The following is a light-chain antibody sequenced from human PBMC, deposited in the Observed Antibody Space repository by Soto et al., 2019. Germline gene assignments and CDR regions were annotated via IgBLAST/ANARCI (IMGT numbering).Light chain of an antibody. Sequence: QSVLTQPPSVSGSPGQSVTISCTGTSSDVGSYNRVSWYQQPPGTAPKLMIYEVSNRPSGVPGRFSGSKSGNTASLTISGLQVEEKADYYSSSYTSSSTFVFGTGTKVTVL. CDR3: SSYTSSSTFV. CDR1: SSDVGSYNR. CDR2: EVS. V-gene: IGLV2-18*02. J-gene: IGLJ1*01.